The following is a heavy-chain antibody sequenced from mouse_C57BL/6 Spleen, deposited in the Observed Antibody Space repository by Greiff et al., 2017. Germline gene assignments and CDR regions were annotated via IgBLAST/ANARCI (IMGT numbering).Heavy chain of an antibody. Sequence: QVQLQQSGPELVKPGASVKLSCKASGYTFTSYDINWVKQRPGQGLEWIGWIYPRDGSTKYNEKFKGKATLTVDTSSSTAYMELHSLTSEDSAVYFCAKPEVTAQATLYYYAMDYWGQGTSVTVSS. CDR3: AKPEVTAQATLYYYAMDY. CDR2: IYPRDGST. D-gene: IGHD3-2*02. V-gene: IGHV1-85*01. J-gene: IGHJ4*01. CDR1: GYTFTSYD.